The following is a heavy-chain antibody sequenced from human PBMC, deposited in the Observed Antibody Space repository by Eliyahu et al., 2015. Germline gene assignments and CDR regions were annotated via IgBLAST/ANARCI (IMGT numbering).Heavy chain of an antibody. D-gene: IGHD3-16*01. V-gene: IGHV4-34*01. CDR3: ARQNALSEGGLDV. CDR2: VNYRGST. CDR1: XGSXXDYY. Sequence: QVQLQQWGAGLLKPSETLSLXCXXXXGSXXDYYWTWIRQSPGQGLEWIGEVNYRGSTNRNPSLKSRVTVSVDPSRNQFSLKMTSVTAADTAVYFCARQNALSEGGLDVWGQGTAVTVSS. J-gene: IGHJ6*02.